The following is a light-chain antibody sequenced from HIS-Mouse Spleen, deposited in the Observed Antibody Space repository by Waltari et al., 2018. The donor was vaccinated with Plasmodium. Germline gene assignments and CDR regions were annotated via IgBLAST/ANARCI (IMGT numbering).Light chain of an antibody. CDR3: CSYAGSSSWV. Sequence: QSALTQPASVSGSPGQSITISCTGTSSDVGSYNRVYWYQQHPGKAPKLMFYEGSKRPSGVSNRVSGSKSGNTASLTISGLQAEDEADYYCCSYAGSSSWVFGGGTKLTVL. V-gene: IGLV2-23*01. CDR1: SSDVGSYNR. CDR2: EGS. J-gene: IGLJ3*02.